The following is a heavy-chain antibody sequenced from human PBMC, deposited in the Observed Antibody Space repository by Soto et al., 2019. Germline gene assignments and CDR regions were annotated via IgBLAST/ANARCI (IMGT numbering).Heavy chain of an antibody. D-gene: IGHD3-22*01. Sequence: QEQLVQSGSAVKKPGSSVKVSCKASGGLFSSYPISWERQFPGQGIECMGGIIPVFQTASYTQRFQGRVTITADESTNTAYMELSSMRSEDTAIYYWARGGSGYTWFNEFWGQGTLVTVSS. CDR3: ARGGSGYTWFNEF. CDR1: GGLFSSYP. CDR2: IIPVFQTA. V-gene: IGHV1-69*01. J-gene: IGHJ4*02.